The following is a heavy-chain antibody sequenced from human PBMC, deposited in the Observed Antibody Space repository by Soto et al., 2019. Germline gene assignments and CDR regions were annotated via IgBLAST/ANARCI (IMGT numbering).Heavy chain of an antibody. CDR2: ISWNSGSI. CDR3: AKAESGDHGPYYYYYMDV. V-gene: IGHV3-9*01. CDR1: GFTFDDYA. J-gene: IGHJ6*03. Sequence: GGSLRLSCAASGFTFDDYAMHWVRQAPGKGLEWVSGISWNSGSIGYADSVKGRFTISRDNAKNSLYLQMNSLRAEDTALYYCAKAESGDHGPYYYYYMDVWGKGTTVTVSS.